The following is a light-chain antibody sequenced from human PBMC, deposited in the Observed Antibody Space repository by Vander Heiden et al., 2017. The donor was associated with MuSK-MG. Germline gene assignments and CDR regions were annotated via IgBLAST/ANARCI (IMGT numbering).Light chain of an antibody. CDR1: ALPKKY. V-gene: IGLV3-16*01. Sequence: SYELTQPPSVSVSLGQMARITCSGEALPKKYAYWYQQKPGQFPVLVIYKDSERTSGIPERFSGSSSGTIVTLTISGVQAEDEADYYCLSADSSGTYEVFGSGTKVTVL. CDR3: LSADSSGTYEV. J-gene: IGLJ6*01. CDR2: KDS.